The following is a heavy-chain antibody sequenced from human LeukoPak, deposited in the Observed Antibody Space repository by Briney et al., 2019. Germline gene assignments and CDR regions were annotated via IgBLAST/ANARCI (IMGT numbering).Heavy chain of an antibody. J-gene: IGHJ1*01. CDR3: ARIGISARGTNFHH. V-gene: IGHV1-2*02. CDR2: INSNSADP. CDR1: GYSFIDYY. Sequence: ASVKVSCKTSGYSFIDYYIHCVRQTPGQGLEWVGWINSNSADPNYAQNFQGRVTMTRDTYIRTAYMELSRLRSDDTALYYCARIGISARGTNFHHWGQGTLVTVSS. D-gene: IGHD6-13*01.